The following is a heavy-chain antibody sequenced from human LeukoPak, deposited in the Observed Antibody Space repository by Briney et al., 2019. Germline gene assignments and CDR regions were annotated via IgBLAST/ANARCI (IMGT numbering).Heavy chain of an antibody. CDR3: ARTNGYYDL. Sequence: GGSLRLSCAASGFTFSSHGISWVRQAPGKGLEWVSGISGSGGSTFYADSVKGRFTISRDNSKNTVYLQLNSLRAEDMAVYYCARTNGYYDLWGRGTLVTASS. CDR1: GFTFSSHG. D-gene: IGHD1/OR15-1a*01. J-gene: IGHJ2*01. V-gene: IGHV3-23*01. CDR2: ISGSGGST.